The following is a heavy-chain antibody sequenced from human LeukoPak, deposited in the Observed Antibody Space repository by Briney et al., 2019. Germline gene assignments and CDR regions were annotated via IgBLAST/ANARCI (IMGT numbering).Heavy chain of an antibody. V-gene: IGHV4-61*10. J-gene: IGHJ4*02. CDR2: IYASGST. D-gene: IGHD6-13*01. CDR3: ARGVAAAYLDY. Sequence: SETLSLTCTVSGGSVSSGSYYWSWIRQPAGKGLEWIGRIYASGSTNYNPPLKSRVTISVDTSKNQFSLKLSSVTAADTAVYYCARGVAAAYLDYWGQGTLVTVSS. CDR1: GGSVSSGSYY.